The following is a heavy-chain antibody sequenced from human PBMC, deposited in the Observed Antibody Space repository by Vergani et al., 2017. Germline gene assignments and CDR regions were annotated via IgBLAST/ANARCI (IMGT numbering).Heavy chain of an antibody. Sequence: QLQLQESGPGLVKPSETLSLTCTVSGGSISSYYWSWIRQPPGKGLEWIGYIYYSGSTNYNPSLKSRVTISVDTSTNQFSLKLSSVTAAETAVYYCAREGGDYYGSGSYSYWGQGTLVTVSS. J-gene: IGHJ4*02. CDR2: IYYSGST. CDR1: GGSISSYY. V-gene: IGHV4-59*01. CDR3: AREGGDYYGSGSYSY. D-gene: IGHD3-10*01.